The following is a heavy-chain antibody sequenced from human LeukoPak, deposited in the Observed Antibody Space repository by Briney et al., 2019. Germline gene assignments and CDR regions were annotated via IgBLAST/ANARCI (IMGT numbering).Heavy chain of an antibody. CDR2: IKQDGSEK. CDR3: ARGNWEPSDY. J-gene: IGHJ4*02. V-gene: IGHV3-7*04. CDR1: GFTFSSYW. D-gene: IGHD7-27*01. Sequence: GGSLRLSCAASGFTFSSYWMSWGRQAPGKGLEWVANIKQDGSEKYYVDSVKGRFTISRDNAKNSLSLHMNSLRDEDTAVYYCARGNWEPSDYWGQGTMVTVSS.